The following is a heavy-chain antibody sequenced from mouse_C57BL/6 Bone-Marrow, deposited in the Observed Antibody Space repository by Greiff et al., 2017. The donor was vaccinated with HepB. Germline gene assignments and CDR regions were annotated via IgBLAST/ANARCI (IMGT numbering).Heavy chain of an antibody. D-gene: IGHD6-5*01. CDR1: GFTFSNYW. Sequence: EVKLEESGGGLVQPGGSMKLSRVASGFTFSNYWMNWVRQSPEKGLEWVAQIRLKSDNYATHYAESVKGRFTISRDDSKISVYLQMNNLRAEDTGIYYCTEDPYCYWYFDVWGTGTTVTVSS. CDR2: IRLKSDNYAT. V-gene: IGHV6-3*01. CDR3: TEDPYCYWYFDV. J-gene: IGHJ1*03.